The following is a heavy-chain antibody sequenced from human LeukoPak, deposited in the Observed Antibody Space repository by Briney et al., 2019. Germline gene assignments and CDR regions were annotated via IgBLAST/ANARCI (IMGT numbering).Heavy chain of an antibody. Sequence: MTGGSLRLSCAASGFTVSRNSMSWVRQAPGKGLEWVSSISSSSSYIYYADSVKGRLTISRDNAKNSLHLQMNSLRAEDTAVYYCARDPGYYDSSGHYYLDYWGQGTLVTLSS. CDR1: GFTVSRNS. D-gene: IGHD3-22*01. CDR2: ISSSSSYI. CDR3: ARDPGYYDSSGHYYLDY. V-gene: IGHV3-21*01. J-gene: IGHJ4*02.